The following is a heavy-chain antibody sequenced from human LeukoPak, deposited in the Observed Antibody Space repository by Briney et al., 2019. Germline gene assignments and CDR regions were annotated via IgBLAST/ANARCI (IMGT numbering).Heavy chain of an antibody. V-gene: IGHV3-23*01. CDR1: GSTFSSYA. D-gene: IGHD2-2*01. Sequence: GGSLRLSCAGSGSTFSSYAMSWVRQAPGEGLEWVSAITGSGGDTYHAESVKGRFTISRDNSKNTLYLQMNSLRAEDTAVYYCAKGSATSRPYYFDYWGQGTLVTVSS. CDR3: AKGSATSRPYYFDY. CDR2: ITGSGGDT. J-gene: IGHJ4*02.